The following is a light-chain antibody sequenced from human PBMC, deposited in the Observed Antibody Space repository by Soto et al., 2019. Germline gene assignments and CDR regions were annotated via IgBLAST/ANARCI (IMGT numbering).Light chain of an antibody. V-gene: IGKV1-39*01. Sequence: DIQMTQSPSSLSASVGDRVTITCRASQSIASYLNWYQQKPGKAPKLLIYAASSLQSGVPSKFSGSGSGTDFTVTSSSLPDEDFANYYCQQSYSLPRTFGRGTKVDNK. J-gene: IGKJ3*01. CDR2: AAS. CDR3: QQSYSLPRT. CDR1: QSIASY.